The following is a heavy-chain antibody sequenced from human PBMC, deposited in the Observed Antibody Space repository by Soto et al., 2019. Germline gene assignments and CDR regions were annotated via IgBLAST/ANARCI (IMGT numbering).Heavy chain of an antibody. CDR3: AREPRATMVTGYFDY. CDR2: IYXSGDT. D-gene: IGHD5-18*01. V-gene: IGHV4-31*03. CDR1: XXXXSXGGYY. J-gene: IGHJ4*02. Sequence: TLXXTXXXSXXXXSXGGYYXSXXXXXXGKGLEWIGYIYXSGDTYYNPSLKSRVTMSVDTSKNQFSLNLSSMTAADTAVYYCAREPRATMVTGYFDYWGQGTLVTVSS.